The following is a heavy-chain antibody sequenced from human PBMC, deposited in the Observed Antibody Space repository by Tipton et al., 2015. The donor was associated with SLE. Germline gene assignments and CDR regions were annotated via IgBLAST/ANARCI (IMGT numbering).Heavy chain of an antibody. CDR1: GFTLSNYG. D-gene: IGHD2-15*01. CDR2: IWYDGSNK. J-gene: IGHJ4*02. Sequence: SLRLSCVASGFTLSNYGMHWVRQAPGKGLEWVAVIWYDGSNKYYADSVKGRFTISRDNSKNTLYLQMNSLRAEDTAVYYCARDLVVVAATPLDYWGQGTLVTVSS. V-gene: IGHV3-33*08. CDR3: ARDLVVVAATPLDY.